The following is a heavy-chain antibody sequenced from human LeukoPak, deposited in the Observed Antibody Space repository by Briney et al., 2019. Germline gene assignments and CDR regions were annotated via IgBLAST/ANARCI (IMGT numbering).Heavy chain of an antibody. CDR1: GGSISSYY. CDR3: AGSNWNDLGAFDI. D-gene: IGHD1-1*01. J-gene: IGHJ3*02. Sequence: PSETLSLTCTVSGGSISSYYWSWIRQPPGKGLEWIGYIYYSGSTNYNPSLKSRVTISVDTSKNQFSLKLSSVTAADTAVYYCAGSNWNDLGAFDIWGQGTMVTVSS. V-gene: IGHV4-59*08. CDR2: IYYSGST.